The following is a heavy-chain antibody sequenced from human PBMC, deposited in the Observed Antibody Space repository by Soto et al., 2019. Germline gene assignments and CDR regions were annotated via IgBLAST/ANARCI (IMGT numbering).Heavy chain of an antibody. CDR2: INHSGST. J-gene: IGHJ5*02. Sequence: SETLSLTCAVYGGSFSGYYWSWIRQPPGKGLEWIGEINHSGSTNYNPSLKSRVTISVDTSKNQFSLKLSSVTAADTAVYYCARGLRVAASYNWFDPWGQGTLVTVSS. CDR1: GGSFSGYY. D-gene: IGHD2-15*01. CDR3: ARGLRVAASYNWFDP. V-gene: IGHV4-34*01.